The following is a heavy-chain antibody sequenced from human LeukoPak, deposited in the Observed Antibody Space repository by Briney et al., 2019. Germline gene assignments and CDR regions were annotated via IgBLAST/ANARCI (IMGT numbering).Heavy chain of an antibody. D-gene: IGHD2-2*01. Sequence: SETLSLTCAVYGGSYSGYYWSWIRQPPGKRLEWIGEINHSGSTNYNPSLKSRVTISVDTSKNKFSLKLSSVTAADTAVYYCARAYAAAPIKTYNWFDPWGQGTLVTVSS. V-gene: IGHV4-34*01. CDR3: ARAYAAAPIKTYNWFDP. CDR2: INHSGST. J-gene: IGHJ5*02. CDR1: GGSYSGYY.